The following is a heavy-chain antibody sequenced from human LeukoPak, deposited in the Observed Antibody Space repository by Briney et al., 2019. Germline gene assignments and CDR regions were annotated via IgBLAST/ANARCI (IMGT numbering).Heavy chain of an antibody. V-gene: IGHV3-74*01. CDR2: INSDGSRT. Sequence: GGSLRLSCAASGFTFSSYWMHWVRQAPGKGLVWVSRINSDGSRTSYADSVKGRFTISRDNAKNTLYLQMNSLRAEDTAVYYCASKGLGDFWSGYYNYYYYYMDVWGKGTTVTVSS. J-gene: IGHJ6*03. CDR1: GFTFSSYW. D-gene: IGHD3-3*01. CDR3: ASKGLGDFWSGYYNYYYYYMDV.